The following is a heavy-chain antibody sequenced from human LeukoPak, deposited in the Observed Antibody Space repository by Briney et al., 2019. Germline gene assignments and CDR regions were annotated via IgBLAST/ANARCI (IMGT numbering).Heavy chain of an antibody. Sequence: SETLSLTCAVYGGSFSGYYWSWIRQPPGKGLEWIGEINHSGSTNYNPSLKSRVTMLIDKSNNHFSLKLSSVTAADTAVYYCARNAAFNLDYWGQGTPVTVSS. CDR1: GGSFSGYY. V-gene: IGHV4-34*01. J-gene: IGHJ4*02. D-gene: IGHD1-14*01. CDR2: INHSGST. CDR3: ARNAAFNLDY.